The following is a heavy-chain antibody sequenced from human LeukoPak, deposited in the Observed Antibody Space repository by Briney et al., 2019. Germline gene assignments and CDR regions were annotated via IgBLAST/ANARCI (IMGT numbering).Heavy chain of an antibody. CDR1: GFTVSSNY. CDR2: IYSGGST. CDR3: ARGAYGSGGYFPDY. J-gene: IGHJ4*02. D-gene: IGHD3-10*01. Sequence: GGSLRPSCAASGFTVSSNYMSWVRQAPGKGLEWVSVIYSGGSTYYADSVKGRFTISRHNSKNTLYLQMNSLRAEDTAVYYCARGAYGSGGYFPDYWGQGTLVTVSS. V-gene: IGHV3-53*04.